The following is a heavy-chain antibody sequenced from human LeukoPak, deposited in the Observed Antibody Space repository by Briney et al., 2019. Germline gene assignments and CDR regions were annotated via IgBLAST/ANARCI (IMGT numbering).Heavy chain of an antibody. CDR1: GGTFSSYA. V-gene: IGHV1-69*13. D-gene: IGHD3-22*01. CDR2: IIPIFGTA. Sequence: ASVKVSCEASGGTFSSYAISWVRQAPGQGLEWMGGIIPIFGTANYAQKFQGRVTITADESTSTAYMELSSLRSEDTAVYYCARGLEDYYDSSGPYHDAFDIWGQGTMVTVSS. J-gene: IGHJ3*02. CDR3: ARGLEDYYDSSGPYHDAFDI.